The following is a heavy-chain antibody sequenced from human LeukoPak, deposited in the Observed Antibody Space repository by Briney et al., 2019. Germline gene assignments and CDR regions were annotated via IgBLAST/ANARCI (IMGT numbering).Heavy chain of an antibody. D-gene: IGHD2-15*01. CDR2: IYYSGRT. J-gene: IGHJ3*02. Sequence: SETLSLTCTVSGGSISDYYWNWMRQPPGKGLEWIGYIYYSGRTNYNPSLKSRVSISVDTSKNQFSLKLSSVTAADTAVYYCARSGGTSARVNAFDIWGQGTMVTVSS. CDR3: ARSGGTSARVNAFDI. CDR1: GGSISDYY. V-gene: IGHV4-59*12.